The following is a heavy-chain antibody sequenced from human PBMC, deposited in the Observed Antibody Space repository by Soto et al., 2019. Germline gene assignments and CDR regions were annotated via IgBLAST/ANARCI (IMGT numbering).Heavy chain of an antibody. CDR1: GFTFDDYA. Sequence: HPGGSLRLSCAASGFTFDDYAMHWVRQAPGKGLEWVSGISWNSGSIGYADSVKGRFTISRDNAKNSLYLQMNSLRAEDTALYYCAKDPRAIFGVVTIYYFDYWGQGTLVTVSS. CDR3: AKDPRAIFGVVTIYYFDY. V-gene: IGHV3-9*01. J-gene: IGHJ4*02. D-gene: IGHD3-3*01. CDR2: ISWNSGSI.